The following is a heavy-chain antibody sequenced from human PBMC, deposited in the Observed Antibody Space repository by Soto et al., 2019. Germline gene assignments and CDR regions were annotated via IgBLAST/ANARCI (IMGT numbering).Heavy chain of an antibody. J-gene: IGHJ5*02. CDR2: ISGSGGST. Sequence: SCKASGCTFSSYAMSWVRQAPGKGLEWVSAISGSGGSTYYADSVKGRFTISRDNSKNTLYLQMNSLRAEDTAVYYCAKDRKQLMDPWGQGTLVTVSS. CDR3: AKDRKQLMDP. CDR1: GCTFSSYA. D-gene: IGHD6-13*01. V-gene: IGHV3-23*01.